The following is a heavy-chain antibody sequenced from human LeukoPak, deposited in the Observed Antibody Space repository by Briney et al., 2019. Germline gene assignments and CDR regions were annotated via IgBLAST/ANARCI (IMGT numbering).Heavy chain of an antibody. D-gene: IGHD3-22*01. Sequence: PGGSLRLSXAASGFTLSDHNIDWVRQAPGKGLEWVGRSRNKANRYTTEYAATVKGRFTISRDDSQNSLYLQMNSLRTEDTAVYYCARTYRYDSSGYYVDYWGQGTLVTVSS. CDR3: ARTYRYDSSGYYVDY. V-gene: IGHV3-72*01. J-gene: IGHJ4*02. CDR1: GFTLSDHN. CDR2: SRNKANRYTT.